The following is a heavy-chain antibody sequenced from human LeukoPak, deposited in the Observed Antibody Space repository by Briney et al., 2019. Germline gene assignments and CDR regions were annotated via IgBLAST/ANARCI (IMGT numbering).Heavy chain of an antibody. D-gene: IGHD5-12*01. J-gene: IGHJ4*02. Sequence: SETLSLTCTVSGGSMSSYYWTWIRQPPGKGLEWIGYIYYSGSSNYNPSLKSRVTISVDTSRNQFSLRLSSVTAADTAVYFCARTAGYSGGVDHWGQGALVTVSS. V-gene: IGHV4-59*01. CDR1: GGSMSSYY. CDR2: IYYSGSS. CDR3: ARTAGYSGGVDH.